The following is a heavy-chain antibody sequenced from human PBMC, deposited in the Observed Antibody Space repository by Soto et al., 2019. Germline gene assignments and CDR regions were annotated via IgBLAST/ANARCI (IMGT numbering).Heavy chain of an antibody. Sequence: PSETLSLTCTVSGGSISSGDYYWSWIRQPPGKGLEWIGYIYYSGSTYYNPSLKSRVTISVDTSKNQFSLKLSSVTAADTAFYYCAGGGPRLWLSDYFDYWGQGTLVTVSS. J-gene: IGHJ4*02. CDR1: GGSISSGDYY. V-gene: IGHV4-30-4*01. D-gene: IGHD5-18*01. CDR3: AGGGPRLWLSDYFDY. CDR2: IYYSGST.